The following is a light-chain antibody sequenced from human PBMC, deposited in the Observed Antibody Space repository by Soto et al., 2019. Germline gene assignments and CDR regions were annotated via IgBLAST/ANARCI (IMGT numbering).Light chain of an antibody. CDR3: QQANSFPFT. V-gene: IGKV1-12*02. CDR1: QVINNW. Sequence: DIQMTQSPSSVSASVGDRVTITCRASQVINNWLAWYQQKPGKAPNLLIYAASTLQSGVPSRFSGSASGTDFTLTISSLQPEDFATYYGQQANSFPFTFGPGTKVDIK. CDR2: AAS. J-gene: IGKJ3*01.